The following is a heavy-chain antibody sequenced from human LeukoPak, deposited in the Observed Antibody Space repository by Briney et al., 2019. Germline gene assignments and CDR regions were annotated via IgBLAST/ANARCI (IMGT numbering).Heavy chain of an antibody. Sequence: SETLSLTCTVSGGSISSYYWSWIRQPPGKGPEWIGYIYYSGSTNYNPSLKSRVTISVDTSKNQFSLKLNSVTAADTAVYYCARRAARTVMGYGDFNWFDPWGQGTLVTVSS. CDR3: ARRAARTVMGYGDFNWFDP. CDR2: IYYSGST. V-gene: IGHV4-59*01. CDR1: GGSISSYY. J-gene: IGHJ5*02. D-gene: IGHD4-17*01.